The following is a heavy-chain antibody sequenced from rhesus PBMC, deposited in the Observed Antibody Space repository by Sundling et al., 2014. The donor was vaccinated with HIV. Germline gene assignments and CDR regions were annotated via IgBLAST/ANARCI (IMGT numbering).Heavy chain of an antibody. J-gene: IGHJ4*01. D-gene: IGHD1-1-1*01. CDR2: IYGSGGST. V-gene: IGHV4-160*01. CDR3: AMAYSWNYMLDY. Sequence: QVQMQESGPGLVKPSETLSLTCAVSGGSISSHYWSWIRQPPGKGLEWIGYIYGSGGSTYYNPFLKSRVTISTDTSKNQFSLKLRSVTAADTAVYYCAMAYSWNYMLDYWGQGVLVTVSS. CDR1: GGSISSHY.